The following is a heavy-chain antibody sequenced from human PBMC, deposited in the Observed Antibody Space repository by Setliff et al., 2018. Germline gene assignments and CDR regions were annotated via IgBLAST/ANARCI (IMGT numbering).Heavy chain of an antibody. CDR1: GGTFSSYG. D-gene: IGHD1-7*01. CDR2: IIPIFGTA. J-gene: IGHJ3*02. V-gene: IGHV1-69*13. CDR3: ARGPAGTYAFDI. Sequence: SVKVSCKASGGTFSSYGISWVRQAPGQGLEWMGGIIPIFGTANYAQKFQGRVTITADESTSTAYMELSSLRSEDTAVYYCARGPAGTYAFDIWGQGTMVTVSS.